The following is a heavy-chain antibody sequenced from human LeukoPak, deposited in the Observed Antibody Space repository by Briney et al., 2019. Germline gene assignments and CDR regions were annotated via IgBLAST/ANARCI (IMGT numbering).Heavy chain of an antibody. CDR3: ARDSGGSSLTWLVDGYYYYYMDV. D-gene: IGHD6-19*01. CDR1: GYTFTSYG. Sequence: GASVNVSCKAAGYTFTSYGISWVRQAPGQGLEWMGWISAYNGNTNYAQKLQGRVTMTTDTSTSTAYMELRSLRSDDTAVYYCARDSGGSSLTWLVDGYYYYYMDVWGKGTTVTVSS. J-gene: IGHJ6*03. V-gene: IGHV1-18*01. CDR2: ISAYNGNT.